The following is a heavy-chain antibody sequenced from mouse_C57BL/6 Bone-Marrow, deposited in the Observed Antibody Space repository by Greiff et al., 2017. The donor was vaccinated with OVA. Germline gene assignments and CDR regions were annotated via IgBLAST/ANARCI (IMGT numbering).Heavy chain of an antibody. D-gene: IGHD1-1*01. V-gene: IGHV1-81*01. Sequence: QVQLQQSGAELARPGASVKLSCKASGYTFTSYGISWVKQRTGQGLEWIGEIYPRSGNTYYNEKFKGKATLTADKSSSTAYMELRSLTSEDSAVYFCARWDYGSSYEGYWCQGTTLTVSS. CDR1: GYTFTSYG. CDR3: ARWDYGSSYEGY. CDR2: IYPRSGNT. J-gene: IGHJ2*01.